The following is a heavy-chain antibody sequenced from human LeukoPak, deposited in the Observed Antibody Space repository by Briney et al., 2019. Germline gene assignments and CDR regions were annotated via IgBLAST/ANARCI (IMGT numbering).Heavy chain of an antibody. Sequence: SETLSLTCTVSGGSISGYFWSWIRQPPGKELEWIGYISYSGNTNHNPSLKSRVTISLDTSKNQFSLKVRSVTAADTAVYYCTREFGSAFDPWGQGTLVTVSS. CDR3: TREFGSAFDP. CDR2: ISYSGNT. CDR1: GGSISGYF. D-gene: IGHD3-10*01. J-gene: IGHJ5*02. V-gene: IGHV4-59*13.